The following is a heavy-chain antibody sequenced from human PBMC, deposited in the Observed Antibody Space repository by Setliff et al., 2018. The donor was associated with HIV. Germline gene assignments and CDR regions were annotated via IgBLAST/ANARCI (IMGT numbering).Heavy chain of an antibody. CDR3: AKDLSVRGSGFKGASAI. J-gene: IGHJ3*02. V-gene: IGHV3-23*01. CDR2: ISGSGGST. CDR1: GFTFDDFG. D-gene: IGHD6-19*01. Sequence: GGSLRLSCAASGFTFDDFGMTWVRQRPGKGLEWVSAISGSGGSTYFADSVKGRFRLTKDDSKEILYLEMDSLRADDSALYYCAKDLSVRGSGFKGASAIWGQGTKVTVSS.